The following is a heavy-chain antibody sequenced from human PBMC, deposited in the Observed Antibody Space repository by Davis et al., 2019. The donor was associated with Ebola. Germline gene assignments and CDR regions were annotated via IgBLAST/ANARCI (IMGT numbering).Heavy chain of an antibody. J-gene: IGHJ6*02. V-gene: IGHV3-30*18. CDR2: ISYDGSNK. Sequence: PGGSLRLSCAASGFTFSSYGMHWVRQAPGKGLEWVAVISYDGSNKYYADSVKGRFTISRDNSKNTLYLQMNSLRAEDTAVYYCAKDYVVGGAYYYYGMDAWGQGTTVTVSS. CDR3: AKDYVVGGAYYYYGMDA. D-gene: IGHD3-16*01. CDR1: GFTFSSYG.